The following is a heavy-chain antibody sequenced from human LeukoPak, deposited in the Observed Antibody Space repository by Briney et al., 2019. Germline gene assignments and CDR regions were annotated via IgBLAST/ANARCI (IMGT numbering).Heavy chain of an antibody. CDR2: IYYSGST. J-gene: IGHJ4*02. CDR1: GGSISSGDYY. CDR3: AREDISNYARWPFDY. V-gene: IGHV4-30-4*01. Sequence: SETLSLTCTVSGGSISSGDYYWSWIRQPPGKGLEWIGYIYYSGSTYYNPSLKSRVTISVDTSKNQFSLKLSSVTAADTAVYYCAREDISNYARWPFDYWGQGTLVTVSS. D-gene: IGHD4-11*01.